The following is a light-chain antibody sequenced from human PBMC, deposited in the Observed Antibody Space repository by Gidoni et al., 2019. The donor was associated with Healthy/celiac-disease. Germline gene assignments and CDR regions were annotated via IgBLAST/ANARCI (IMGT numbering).Light chain of an antibody. CDR3: QQYNNWPPRT. J-gene: IGKJ1*01. CDR1: QSVSSN. Sequence: EIVMTQSPATLSVSPGERATLSCRASQSVSSNVAWYQHKPGQAPRLLIYGASTRATGIPARFSGSGSGTEFTLTISSLQSEDFAVYYCQQYNNWPPRTFGQGTKVEIK. V-gene: IGKV3-15*01. CDR2: GAS.